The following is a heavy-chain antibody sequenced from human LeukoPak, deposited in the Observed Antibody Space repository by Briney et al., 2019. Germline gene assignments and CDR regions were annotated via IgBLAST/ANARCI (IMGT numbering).Heavy chain of an antibody. V-gene: IGHV3-21*01. J-gene: IGHJ4*02. D-gene: IGHD2-2*01. CDR2: ISSSSSYI. Sequence: GGSLRLSCAASGFTFSSYSMNWVRQAPGKGLEWVSSISSSSSYIYYADSVKGRFTISRDNAKNSLYLQMNSLRAEDTAVYYCASLSYQLLFETPNFDYRGQGTLVTVSS. CDR1: GFTFSSYS. CDR3: ASLSYQLLFETPNFDY.